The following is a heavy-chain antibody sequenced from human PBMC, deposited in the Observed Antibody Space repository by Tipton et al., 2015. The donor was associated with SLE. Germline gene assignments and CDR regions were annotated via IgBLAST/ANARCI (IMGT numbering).Heavy chain of an antibody. V-gene: IGHV4-34*01. D-gene: IGHD3-3*01. CDR2: INHSGST. J-gene: IGHJ4*02. CDR3: ARDITIFGVVKSTFDY. Sequence: TLSLTCAVYGGSFSGYYWSWIRQPPGKGLEWIGEINHSGSTNYNPSLKSRVTISVDTSKNQFSLKLSSVTAADTAVYYCARDITIFGVVKSTFDYWGQGTLVTVSS. CDR1: GGSFSGYY.